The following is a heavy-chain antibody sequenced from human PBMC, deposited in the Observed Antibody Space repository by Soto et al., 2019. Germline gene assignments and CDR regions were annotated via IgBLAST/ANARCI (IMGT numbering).Heavy chain of an antibody. D-gene: IGHD1-20*01. Sequence: QVQLQQWGAGLLKPSETLSLTCAVYGGSFSGHYWSWIRQPPGKGLEWIGEINHSGSTNYNPSLKSRVTISVDTSKNQFSLKLSSVTAADTAVYYCASINWNDTYYGMDVWGQGTTVTVSS. CDR1: GGSFSGHY. CDR3: ASINWNDTYYGMDV. J-gene: IGHJ6*02. CDR2: INHSGST. V-gene: IGHV4-34*01.